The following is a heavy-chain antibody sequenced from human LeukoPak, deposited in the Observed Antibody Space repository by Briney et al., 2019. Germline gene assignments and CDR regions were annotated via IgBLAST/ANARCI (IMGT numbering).Heavy chain of an antibody. CDR3: ARGRVVPATRLDY. V-gene: IGHV3-30*04. CDR2: ISYDAKYK. J-gene: IGHJ4*02. D-gene: IGHD2-15*01. Sequence: PGRSLRLSCAASGFTFSNYAMHWVRQAPGKGLEWVAVISYDAKYKYYADSLKGRVTISRDNSNNTLYLQMSSLGSEDTAVYYCARGRVVPATRLDYWGRGTLVTVSS. CDR1: GFTFSNYA.